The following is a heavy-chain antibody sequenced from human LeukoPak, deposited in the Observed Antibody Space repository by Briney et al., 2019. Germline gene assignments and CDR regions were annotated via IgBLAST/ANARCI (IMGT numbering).Heavy chain of an antibody. CDR3: ARDRYDYDSSGYSTHYMDV. CDR1: GYTFTSYY. J-gene: IGHJ6*03. CDR2: INPSGGGT. V-gene: IGHV1-46*01. D-gene: IGHD3-22*01. Sequence: ASVKVSCKASGYTFTSYYMHWGRQAPGQGPEWRGIINPSGGGTSYAQKFQGRVTMTRDTSTSTVYMELSSLRSEDTAVYYCARDRYDYDSSGYSTHYMDVWGKGTTVTVSS.